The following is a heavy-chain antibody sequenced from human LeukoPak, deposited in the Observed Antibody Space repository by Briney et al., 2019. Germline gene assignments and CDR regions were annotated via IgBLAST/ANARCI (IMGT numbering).Heavy chain of an antibody. Sequence: ASVKVSCKASGYTFTGYYMHWVRQAPGQGLEWMGWINPNSGGTNYAQKFQGRDTMTRDTSISTAYMELSRLRSDDTAVYYCALNYDSSGYYYFDYWGQGTLVTVSS. D-gene: IGHD3-22*01. CDR2: INPNSGGT. CDR3: ALNYDSSGYYYFDY. CDR1: GYTFTGYY. J-gene: IGHJ4*02. V-gene: IGHV1-2*02.